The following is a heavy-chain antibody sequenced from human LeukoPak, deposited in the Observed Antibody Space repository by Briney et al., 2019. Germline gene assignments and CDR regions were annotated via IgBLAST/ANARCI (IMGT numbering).Heavy chain of an antibody. CDR2: FDPEDGET. CDR3: ATPTYYYDSSGYY. Sequence: ASVKVSCKVSGYTLTELSMHWVRQAPGEGLEWMGGFDPEDGETIYAQKFQGRVTMTEDTSTDTAYMELSSLRSEDTAVYYCATPTYYYDSSGYYWGQGTLVTVSS. D-gene: IGHD3-22*01. CDR1: GYTLTELS. J-gene: IGHJ4*02. V-gene: IGHV1-24*01.